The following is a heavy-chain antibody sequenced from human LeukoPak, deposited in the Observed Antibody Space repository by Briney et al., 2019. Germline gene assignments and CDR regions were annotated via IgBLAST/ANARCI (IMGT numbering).Heavy chain of an antibody. CDR2: IYTSGST. J-gene: IGHJ3*02. V-gene: IGHV4-4*09. CDR1: GGSISSYY. Sequence: KPSETLSLTCTVSGGSISSYYWSWIRQPPGKGLEWIGYIYTSGSTNYNPSLKSRVTISVDTSRNQFSLKLSSVTAADTAVYYCARVGELLQDGAFDIWGQGTMVTVSS. D-gene: IGHD1-26*01. CDR3: ARVGELLQDGAFDI.